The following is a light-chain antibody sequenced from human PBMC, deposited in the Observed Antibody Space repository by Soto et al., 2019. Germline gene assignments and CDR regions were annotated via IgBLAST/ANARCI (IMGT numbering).Light chain of an antibody. J-gene: IGLJ1*01. CDR2: DVS. V-gene: IGLV2-14*01. CDR3: SSYRSRGTTYV. CDR1: SSDVGGYDY. Sequence: QSVLTQPASVSGSPGQSITISCTGTSSDVGGYDYVSWYQQYPGKAPKLIIYDVSNRPSGLSTRFSGSKSGNTASLTISGLQTEDEADYSCSSYRSRGTTYVFGTGTKVTVL.